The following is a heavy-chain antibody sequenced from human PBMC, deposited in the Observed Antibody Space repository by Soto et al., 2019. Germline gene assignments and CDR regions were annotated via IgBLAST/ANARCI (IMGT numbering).Heavy chain of an antibody. J-gene: IGHJ6*04. CDR2: INPSGGST. D-gene: IGHD6-19*01. CDR3: ARDRYGVAGTGYYYGMDV. CDR1: GYTFTSYY. Sequence: ASVKVSCKASGYTFTSYYMHWVRQAPGQGLEWMGIINPSGGSTSYAQKFQGRVTMTRDTSTSTVYMELSSLRSEDTAVYYCARDRYGVAGTGYYYGMDVWGKRTTVTVSS. V-gene: IGHV1-46*01.